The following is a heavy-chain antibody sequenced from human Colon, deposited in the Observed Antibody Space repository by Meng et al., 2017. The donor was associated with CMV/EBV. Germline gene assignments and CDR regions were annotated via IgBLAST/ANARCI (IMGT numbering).Heavy chain of an antibody. CDR1: GFTFTKYG. CDR3: ARVFVDYYYYYGMDV. J-gene: IGHJ6*02. CDR2: INPNSGGT. D-gene: IGHD2-21*01. Sequence: ASVKVSCKASGFTFTKYGFSWVRQTPGHGLEWMGWINPNSGGTNYAQKFQGRVTMTRDTSISTAYMELSRLRSDDTAVYYCARVFVDYYYYYGMDVWGQGTTVTVSS. V-gene: IGHV1-2*02.